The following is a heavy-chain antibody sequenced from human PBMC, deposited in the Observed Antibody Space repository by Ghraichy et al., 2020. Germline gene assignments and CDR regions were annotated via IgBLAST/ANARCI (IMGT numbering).Heavy chain of an antibody. CDR2: INHSGNT. Sequence: ESLNISCAVYGGSFSGYYWSWIRQPPGKGLEWIGEINHSGNTNYNPSLKSRVTISVDTSKNQFSLKLSSVTAADTAVYYCARGRFRNLNGYYGSGSYGGNWFDPWGQGTLVTVSS. V-gene: IGHV4-34*01. J-gene: IGHJ5*02. CDR3: ARGRFRNLNGYYGSGSYGGNWFDP. CDR1: GGSFSGYY. D-gene: IGHD3-10*01.